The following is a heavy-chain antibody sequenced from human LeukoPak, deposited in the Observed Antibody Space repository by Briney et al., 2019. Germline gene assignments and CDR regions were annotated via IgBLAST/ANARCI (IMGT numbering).Heavy chain of an antibody. J-gene: IGHJ4*02. D-gene: IGHD5-12*01. CDR1: GFAFSTYW. CDR2: IKSDGSST. CDR3: ARDRGYTQDY. V-gene: IGHV3-74*01. Sequence: QPGGSLRLSCAASGFAFSTYWMHWVRQAPGKGLVWVSHIKSDGSSTTYADSVKGRFTISRDNAKNTLYLQMNSPRADDTAVYYCARDRGYTQDYWGQGTLVTVSS.